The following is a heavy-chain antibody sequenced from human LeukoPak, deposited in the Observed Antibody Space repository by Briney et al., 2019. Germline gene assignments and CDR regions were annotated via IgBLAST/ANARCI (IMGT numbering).Heavy chain of an antibody. CDR2: INPNSGGT. Sequence: ASVKVSCKASGYTFTGYYMHWARQAPGQGLEWMGWINPNSGGTNYAQKFQGWVTMTRDTSISTAYMELSRLRSDDTAVHYCARSHYYGSGSAYGMDVWGKGTTVTVSS. D-gene: IGHD3-10*01. CDR3: ARSHYYGSGSAYGMDV. J-gene: IGHJ6*04. CDR1: GYTFTGYY. V-gene: IGHV1-2*04.